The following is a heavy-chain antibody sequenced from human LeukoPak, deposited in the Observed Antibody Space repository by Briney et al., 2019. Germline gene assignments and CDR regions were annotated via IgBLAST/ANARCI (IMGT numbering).Heavy chain of an antibody. D-gene: IGHD3-22*01. CDR2: ISGSGGST. V-gene: IGHV3-23*01. CDR1: RFTFSSYA. Sequence: GGSLRLSCAASRFTFSSYAMSWVRQAPGKGLEWVSAISGSGGSTYYADSVKGRFTISRDNSKNTLYLQMNSLRAEDTAVYYCAKDRAYYYDSSGYPEYFQHWGQGTLVTVSS. CDR3: AKDRAYYYDSSGYPEYFQH. J-gene: IGHJ1*01.